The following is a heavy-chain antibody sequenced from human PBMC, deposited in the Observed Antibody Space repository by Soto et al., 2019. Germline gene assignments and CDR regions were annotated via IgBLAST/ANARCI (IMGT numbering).Heavy chain of an antibody. J-gene: IGHJ6*02. CDR1: GFTFISYS. CDR2: ISSSSSYI. V-gene: IGHV3-21*01. CDR3: ARSWNYYYYYGMDV. D-gene: IGHD3-3*01. Sequence: EVQLVESGGGLVKPGGSRRLSCAASGFTFISYSRNGVGRAPGKGLEWVSSISSSSSYIYYADSVKGRFTISRDNAKNSLYLQMNSLRAEDTAVYYCARSWNYYYYYGMDVWGQGTTVTVSS.